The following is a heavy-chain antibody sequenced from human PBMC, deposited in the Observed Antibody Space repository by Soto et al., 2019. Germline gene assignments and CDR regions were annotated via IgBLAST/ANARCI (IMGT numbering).Heavy chain of an antibody. Sequence: VKVSFQASVYTFTSDAMHWVRQAPGQRLEWMGWINAGNGNTKYSQKFQGRVTITRDTSASTAYMELSSLRSEDTAVYYCARDKSIVVVIMDYWGQGTLVTVSS. CDR2: INAGNGNT. D-gene: IGHD3-22*01. CDR3: ARDKSIVVVIMDY. CDR1: VYTFTSDA. J-gene: IGHJ4*02. V-gene: IGHV1-3*01.